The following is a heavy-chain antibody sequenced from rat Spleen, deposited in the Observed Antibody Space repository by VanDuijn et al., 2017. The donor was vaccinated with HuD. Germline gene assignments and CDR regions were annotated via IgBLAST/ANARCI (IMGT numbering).Heavy chain of an antibody. V-gene: IGHV5-29*01. Sequence: EVQLVESDGGLVQPGRSLKLSCAASGFSFSDYYMAWVRQAPTKGLEWVATISYDGSNTYYRDSVRGRFTISRDNVKSTLYLQMDSLRSEDTATYYCARLRWDVMDAWGQGASVTVSS. CDR1: GFSFSDYY. D-gene: IGHD1-5*01. CDR2: ISYDGSNT. J-gene: IGHJ4*01. CDR3: ARLRWDVMDA.